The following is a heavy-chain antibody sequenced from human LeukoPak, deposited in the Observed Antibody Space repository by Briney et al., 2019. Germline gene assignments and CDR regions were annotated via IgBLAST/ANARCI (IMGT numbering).Heavy chain of an antibody. J-gene: IGHJ4*02. CDR1: GYTFTNYY. CDR2: INPSGGST. CDR3: AREGEIGYDLSDY. Sequence: SVKVSCKASGYTFTNYYMNWVRQAPGQGLGWMGIINPSGGSTSYAQKFQDRVTVTRDTSTSTVYMELSSLRSEDTAMYYCAREGEIGYDLSDYWGQGTLVTVSS. D-gene: IGHD5-12*01. V-gene: IGHV1-46*01.